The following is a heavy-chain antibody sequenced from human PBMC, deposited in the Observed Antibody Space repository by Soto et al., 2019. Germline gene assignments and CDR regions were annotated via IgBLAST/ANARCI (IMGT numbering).Heavy chain of an antibody. Sequence: GGSLRLSCAASGFTFSTYDMSWVRQAPGKGLEWVSGITGSGGRTYFADSVKGRFTISRDNSKNTLYLQINSLRAEDTAVYYCATHAKDYYDSSNTGALDIWGQGTMVTVSS. CDR1: GFTFSTYD. D-gene: IGHD3-22*01. CDR2: ITGSGGRT. V-gene: IGHV3-23*01. CDR3: ATHAKDYYDSSNTGALDI. J-gene: IGHJ3*02.